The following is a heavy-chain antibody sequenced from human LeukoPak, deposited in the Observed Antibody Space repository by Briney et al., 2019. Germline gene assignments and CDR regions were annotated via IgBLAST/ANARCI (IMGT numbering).Heavy chain of an antibody. Sequence: GESLKISCKGSGYSFSTYRISWVRQMPGKGLEWMGKIDPSDLYTDYSPSFQGHVTISADTSINTAFLEWSSLKTSDTAIYYCASSIAAAGIRQNTFDIWGQGTVVAVSS. CDR3: ASSIAAAGIRQNTFDI. CDR1: GYSFSTYR. CDR2: IDPSDLYT. D-gene: IGHD6-13*01. V-gene: IGHV5-10-1*01. J-gene: IGHJ3*02.